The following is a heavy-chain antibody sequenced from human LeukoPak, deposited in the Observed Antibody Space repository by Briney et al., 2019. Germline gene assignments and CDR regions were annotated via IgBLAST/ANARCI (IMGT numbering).Heavy chain of an antibody. CDR2: IYHSGST. V-gene: IGHV4-30-2*01. J-gene: IGHJ4*02. Sequence: SETLSLTCTVSDGSISSGGYSWRWIRQPPGKGLEWIGYIYHSGSTYYNPSLKSRVTISVDRSKNQFSLKLSSVTAADTAVYYCARGGQGNDYWGQGTLVTVSS. CDR3: ARGGQGNDY. CDR1: DGSISSGGYS.